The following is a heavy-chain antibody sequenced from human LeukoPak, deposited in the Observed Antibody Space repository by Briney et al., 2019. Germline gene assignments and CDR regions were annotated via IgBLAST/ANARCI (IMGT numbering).Heavy chain of an antibody. D-gene: IGHD6-19*01. CDR1: GVSISSSSYY. CDR3: ARHALAVAGQFGY. CDR2: IYYTGST. J-gene: IGHJ4*02. V-gene: IGHV4-39*01. Sequence: PSETLSLTCTVSGVSISSSSYYWGWIRQPPGKGLEWIGSIYYTGSTYYNPSLKSRVTISVDTSKNQFSLKLSSVTAADTAVYYCARHALAVAGQFGYWGQGTLVTVSS.